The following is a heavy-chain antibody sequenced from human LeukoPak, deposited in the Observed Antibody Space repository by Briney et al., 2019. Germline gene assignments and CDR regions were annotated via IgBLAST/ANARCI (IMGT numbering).Heavy chain of an antibody. Sequence: GGSLRLSCAASGFTFSTYAMSWVRQAPGKGLQWVSSISGADGTTYYADSVKGRLTISRDNSENTLYLQMNSLRAEDTALYYCATAHSGSYSAHWGQGTLVTVSS. D-gene: IGHD1-26*01. CDR2: ISGADGTT. CDR3: ATAHSGSYSAH. V-gene: IGHV3-23*01. J-gene: IGHJ4*02. CDR1: GFTFSTYA.